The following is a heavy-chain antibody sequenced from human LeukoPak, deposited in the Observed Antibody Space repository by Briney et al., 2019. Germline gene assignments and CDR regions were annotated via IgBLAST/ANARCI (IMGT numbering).Heavy chain of an antibody. D-gene: IGHD3-10*01. CDR2: ISSSSSYI. CDR3: ARAMYYYGSGSYLRVYYYGMDV. Sequence: GGSLRLSCAASGFTVSSNYMSWVRQAPGKGLEWVSSISSSSSYIYYADSVKGRFTISRDNAKNSLYLQMNSLRAEDTAVYYCARAMYYYGSGSYLRVYYYGMDVWGKGTTVTVSS. J-gene: IGHJ6*04. CDR1: GFTVSSNY. V-gene: IGHV3-21*01.